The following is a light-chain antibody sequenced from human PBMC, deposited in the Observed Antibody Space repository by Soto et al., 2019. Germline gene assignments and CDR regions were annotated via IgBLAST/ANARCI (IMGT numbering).Light chain of an antibody. CDR3: AAWDDSLSGPKV. CDR1: SSNIGSNY. J-gene: IGLJ2*01. CDR2: RNN. V-gene: IGLV1-47*03. Sequence: QSVLTQPPSASGTPGQRVTISCSGSSSNIGSNYVYWYQQLPGTAPKLLIYRNNQRPSGVPDRFSGSKSGTSASLAISGLWSEDEADYYCAAWDDSLSGPKVFGGGSKLTVL.